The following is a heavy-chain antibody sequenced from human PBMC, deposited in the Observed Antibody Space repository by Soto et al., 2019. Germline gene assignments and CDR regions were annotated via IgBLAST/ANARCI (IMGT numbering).Heavy chain of an antibody. CDR2: MRSKTDGWAT. V-gene: IGHV3-15*01. D-gene: IGHD2-2*01. J-gene: IGHJ6*02. CDR3: TTGRVDCSSTSCPTSPDYYSYYGMDV. Sequence: GGSLRLSCAASGFTFSNAWMSWDRQARGKGLEWVGRMRSKTDGWATDYAAPVKGRFTISRDDSKNTLYLQMNSLQTEDTAVYYCTTGRVDCSSTSCPTSPDYYSYYGMDVWGQGTTVTVSS. CDR1: GFTFSNAW.